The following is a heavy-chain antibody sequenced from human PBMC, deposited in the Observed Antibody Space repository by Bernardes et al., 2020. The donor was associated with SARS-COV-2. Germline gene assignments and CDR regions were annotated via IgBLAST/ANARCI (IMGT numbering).Heavy chain of an antibody. CDR2: ISTSSGTI. D-gene: IGHD2-21*02. Sequence: SLRLSCTASGFTFSNYGMIWARQAPGQGLEWISYISTSSGTIYYVDSVKGRFTISRDNAENSLYLQMNSLRAEDTAVYYCARDFVVVTASNNGMDVWGQGTTVTVSS. CDR1: GFTFSNYG. J-gene: IGHJ6*02. CDR3: ARDFVVVTASNNGMDV. V-gene: IGHV3-48*01.